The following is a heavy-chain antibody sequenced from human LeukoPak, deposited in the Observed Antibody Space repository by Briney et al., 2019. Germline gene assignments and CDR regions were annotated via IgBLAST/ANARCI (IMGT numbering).Heavy chain of an antibody. J-gene: IGHJ6*02. D-gene: IGHD2-2*01. CDR2: ISGSGGGT. CDR1: GFTFNTYV. Sequence: GGSLRLSCAVSGFTFNTYVMSWVRQAPGKGLEWVSAISGSGGGTYYVASVKGRFTISRDNSWNTLYLQMNSLRAEDTAVYYCATVYSSSPLRPMDVWGQGTTVTVSS. CDR3: ATVYSSSPLRPMDV. V-gene: IGHV3-23*01.